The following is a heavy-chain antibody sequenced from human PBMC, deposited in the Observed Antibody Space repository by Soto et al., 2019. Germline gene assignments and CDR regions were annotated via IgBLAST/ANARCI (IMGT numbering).Heavy chain of an antibody. CDR1: GGSISSNNW. J-gene: IGHJ4*02. V-gene: IGHV4-4*02. Sequence: PSETLSLTCAVSGGSISSNNWWTWVRQPRGKGLEWIGEIYHSGSTNYNPSLKSRVTISVEKSKNQFSLNLTSVTAADTAVYYCARGWDYFPGGGYPYYYDYWGRGTLVTVSS. D-gene: IGHD2-8*02. CDR2: IYHSGST. CDR3: ARGWDYFPGGGYPYYYDY.